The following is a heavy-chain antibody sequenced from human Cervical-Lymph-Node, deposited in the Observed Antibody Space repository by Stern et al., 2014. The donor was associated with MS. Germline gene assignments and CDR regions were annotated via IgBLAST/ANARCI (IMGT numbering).Heavy chain of an antibody. J-gene: IGHJ4*02. D-gene: IGHD4/OR15-4a*01. CDR3: ARHKGASFDY. Sequence: VQLVESGPGLVKPSETLSLTCTVSGDSITNYYWSWIRQSPENGLEWIGYLHYTGATLYNPSLEGRVSISGDTSKTQFSLTLTSVAAPDTAIYYCARHKGASFDYWGPGTLVTVSS. CDR1: GDSITNYY. CDR2: LHYTGAT. V-gene: IGHV4-59*08.